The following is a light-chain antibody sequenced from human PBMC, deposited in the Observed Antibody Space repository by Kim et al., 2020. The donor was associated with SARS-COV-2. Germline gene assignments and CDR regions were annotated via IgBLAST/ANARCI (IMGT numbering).Light chain of an antibody. J-gene: IGKJ5*01. CDR3: QQYNKYPLT. CDR1: QGIRSA. Sequence: AIQLTQSPSSLSASVGDRVTITCRASQGIRSALAWYQQKPGKAPNLLIYEASNLESGVPSRFSGSGSGTDFTLAISRLQPEDFATYYCQQYNKYPLTFGQGTRLEIK. CDR2: EAS. V-gene: IGKV1D-13*01.